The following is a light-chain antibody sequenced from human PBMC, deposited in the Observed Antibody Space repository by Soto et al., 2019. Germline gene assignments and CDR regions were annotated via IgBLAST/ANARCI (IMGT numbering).Light chain of an antibody. J-gene: IGLJ3*02. CDR2: TTN. CDR3: LLYYGGSQLM. V-gene: IGLV7-43*01. Sequence: QAVVTQEPSLTVSPGGTVTLTCASSTGAVTSGHYASWFQQKPGQAPRTLIYTTNSRHSWTPARFSGSLLGGKAALTLSAVQPEDEAEYYCLLYYGGSQLMFGGGTKVTDL. CDR1: TGAVTSGHY.